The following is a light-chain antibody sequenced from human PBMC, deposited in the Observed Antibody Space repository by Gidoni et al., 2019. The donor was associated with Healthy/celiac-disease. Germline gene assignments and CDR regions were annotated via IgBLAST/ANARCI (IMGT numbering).Light chain of an antibody. CDR1: ALPKKY. V-gene: IGLV3-10*01. J-gene: IGLJ2*01. CDR2: EDS. Sequence: SYELTQPPSVTVSTGQTARITCSGDALPKKYAYWYQQKSGQAPVLVIYEDSKRPSGIPERFSGSSSGTMATLTISGAQVEDEADYYCYSTDSSGNHSWGVFGGGTKLTVL. CDR3: YSTDSSGNHSWGV.